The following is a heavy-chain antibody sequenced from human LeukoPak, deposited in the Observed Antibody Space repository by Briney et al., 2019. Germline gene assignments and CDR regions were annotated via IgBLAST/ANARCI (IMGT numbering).Heavy chain of an antibody. CDR1: GFTFSSYT. V-gene: IGHV3-30-3*01. Sequence: PGGSLRLSCAASGFTFSSYTMHWVRQAPDKGLEWVAVISHDGGNKYYADSVKGRFTISRDNSKNTLYLHMNSLRPDDTAVYYCARDSRQLALDHWGQGTLVTVSS. CDR2: ISHDGGNK. D-gene: IGHD6-13*01. J-gene: IGHJ4*02. CDR3: ARDSRQLALDH.